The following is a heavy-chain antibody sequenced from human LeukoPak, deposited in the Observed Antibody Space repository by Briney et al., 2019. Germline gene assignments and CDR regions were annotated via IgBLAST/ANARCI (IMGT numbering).Heavy chain of an antibody. CDR1: GVPFSGYY. J-gene: IGHJ4*02. V-gene: IGHV4-34*01. CDR2: INYSGAT. Sequence: PSETLSLTCAVHGVPFSGYYWTWIRQPPGKGLEWIGEINYSGATNYRLSLKGRVTISLDTSKNQFSLKLTSVTAADTAVYYCARQAVETVGYFDYWGQGTLVTVSS. CDR3: ARQAVETVGYFDY. D-gene: IGHD4-11*01.